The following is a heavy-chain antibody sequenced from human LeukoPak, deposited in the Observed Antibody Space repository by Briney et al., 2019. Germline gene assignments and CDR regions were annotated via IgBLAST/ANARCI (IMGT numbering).Heavy chain of an antibody. D-gene: IGHD3-3*01. Sequence: GGSLRLSRAASGFTFCSYWMSWVRQAPGKGLEWVANINQDGSEEYYVDSVKGRFTISRDNAKNTLYLQMNSLRAEDTAVYYCARDGIRFLEWLRAYYFDYWGQGTLVTVSS. CDR2: INQDGSEE. V-gene: IGHV3-7*05. J-gene: IGHJ4*02. CDR3: ARDGIRFLEWLRAYYFDY. CDR1: GFTFCSYW.